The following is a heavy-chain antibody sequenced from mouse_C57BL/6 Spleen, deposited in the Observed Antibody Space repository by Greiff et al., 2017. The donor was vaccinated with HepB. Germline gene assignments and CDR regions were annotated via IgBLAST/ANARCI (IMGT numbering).Heavy chain of an antibody. CDR3: ARRYYYSIYWYFDV. CDR1: GYTFTSYW. J-gene: IGHJ1*03. D-gene: IGHD1-1*01. V-gene: IGHV1-50*01. Sequence: VQLQQSGAELVKPGASVKLSCKASGYTFTSYWMQWVKQRPGQGLEWIGEIDPSDSYTNYNQKFKGKATLTVDTSSSTAYMQLSSLTSEDSAVYYCARRYYYSIYWYFDVWGTGTTVTVSS. CDR2: IDPSDSYT.